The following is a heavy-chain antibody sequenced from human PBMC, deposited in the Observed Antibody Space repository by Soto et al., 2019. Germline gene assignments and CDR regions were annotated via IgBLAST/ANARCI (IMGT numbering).Heavy chain of an antibody. V-gene: IGHV1-18*01. CDR2: IGAYNGNT. J-gene: IGHJ3*02. CDR3: ARALDGYNHWGAFDI. D-gene: IGHD5-12*01. Sequence: QVQLVQSGAEVKKPGASVKVSCKASGYTFTSYGISWVRQAPGQGLEWMGWIGAYNGNTNYAQKRQGRVTMTTDTSTSTAYMELRSLRSDDTAVYYCARALDGYNHWGAFDIWGQGTMVTVSS. CDR1: GYTFTSYG.